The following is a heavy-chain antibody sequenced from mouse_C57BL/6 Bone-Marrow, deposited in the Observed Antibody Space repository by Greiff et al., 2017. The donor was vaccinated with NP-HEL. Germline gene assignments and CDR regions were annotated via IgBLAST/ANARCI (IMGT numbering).Heavy chain of an antibody. D-gene: IGHD1-1*01. CDR3: ARFGSSYDYYAMDY. CDR2: IHPNSGST. J-gene: IGHJ4*01. Sequence: VQLQQPGAELVKPGASVKLSCKASGYTFTSYWMHWVKQRPGQGLEWIGMIHPNSGSTNYNEKFKSKATLTLDKSSSTAYMQLSSLTSEDSAVYYCARFGSSYDYYAMDYWGQGTSVTVSS. V-gene: IGHV1-64*01. CDR1: GYTFTSYW.